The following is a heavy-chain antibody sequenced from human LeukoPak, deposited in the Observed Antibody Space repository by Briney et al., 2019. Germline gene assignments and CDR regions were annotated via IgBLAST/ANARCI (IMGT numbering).Heavy chain of an antibody. D-gene: IGHD1-26*01. CDR3: AKGGPEGGYYFEY. V-gene: IGHV3-9*03. CDR2: ISWNSGSI. CDR1: GFTFDDYA. J-gene: IGHJ4*02. Sequence: PGGSLRLSCAASGFTFDDYAMHWVRQAPGKGLEWVSGISWNSGSIGYADSVKGRFTISRDNAKNSLYLQMNSLRAEDMALYYCAKGGPEGGYYFEYWGQGTLVTVSS.